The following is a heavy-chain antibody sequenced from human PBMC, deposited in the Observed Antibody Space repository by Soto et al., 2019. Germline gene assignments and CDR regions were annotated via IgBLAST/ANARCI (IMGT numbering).Heavy chain of an antibody. CDR2: ISGSGGST. D-gene: IGHD3-22*01. CDR1: GFTFSSYA. Sequence: GGSLRLSCAASGFTFSSYAMSWVRQAPGKGLEWVSAISGSGGSTYYADSVKGRFTISRDNSKNTLYLQTNSLRAEDTAVYYCAGTLYYYDSSGTRYYYGMDVWGQGTTVTVSS. CDR3: AGTLYYYDSSGTRYYYGMDV. J-gene: IGHJ6*02. V-gene: IGHV3-23*01.